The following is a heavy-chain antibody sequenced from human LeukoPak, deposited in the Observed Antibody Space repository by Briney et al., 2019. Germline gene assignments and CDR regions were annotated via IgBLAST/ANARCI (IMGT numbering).Heavy chain of an antibody. D-gene: IGHD6-13*01. V-gene: IGHV4-59*01. CDR1: GGSISSYY. CDR2: IYHSGST. CDR3: ARGGSWVGWFDP. Sequence: SETLSLTCTVSGGSISSYYWSWIRQPPGERLEWIGYIYHSGSTNYNPSLKSRVTISVDTSKNQFSLKLSSVTAADTAVYYCARGGSWVGWFDPWGQGTLVTVSS. J-gene: IGHJ5*02.